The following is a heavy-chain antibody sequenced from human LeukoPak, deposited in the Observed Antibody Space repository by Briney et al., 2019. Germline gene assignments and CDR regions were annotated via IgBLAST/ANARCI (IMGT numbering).Heavy chain of an antibody. CDR2: IRYDGSNK. D-gene: IGHD3-9*01. J-gene: IGHJ4*02. V-gene: IGHV3-30*02. CDR1: GFTFSSYG. Sequence: GGSLRLSCAASGFTFSSYGMHWVRQAPGKGLEWVAFIRYDGSNKYYTDSVKGRFTISRDNSKNTLYLQMNSLRAEDTAVYYCAKDRFDWLSFPFDYWGQGTLVTVSS. CDR3: AKDRFDWLSFPFDY.